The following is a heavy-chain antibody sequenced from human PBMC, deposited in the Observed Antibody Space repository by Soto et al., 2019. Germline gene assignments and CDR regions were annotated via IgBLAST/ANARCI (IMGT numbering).Heavy chain of an antibody. CDR2: ISGRGDYT. D-gene: IGHD2-15*01. CDR3: AKASRSNPQGWFDP. J-gene: IGHJ5*02. CDR1: GFTFSSYA. V-gene: IGHV3-23*01. Sequence: EVQLLESGGGLVQPGASLRLSCAASGFTFSSYAMTWVRQAPGKGLEWVSSISGRGDYTYFADSVKGRFTISRDNSKDTLYMQMGSLRVEATAIYYCAKASRSNPQGWFDPGGQGTLVTVSS.